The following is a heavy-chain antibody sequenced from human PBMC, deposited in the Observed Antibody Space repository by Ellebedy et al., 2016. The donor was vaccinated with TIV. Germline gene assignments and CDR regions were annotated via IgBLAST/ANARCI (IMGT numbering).Heavy chain of an antibody. CDR3: TTYTSGWT. D-gene: IGHD6-19*01. CDR1: GFTFSNVY. Sequence: PGGSLRLSCAASGFTFSNVYMSWVRQAPGKGLEWLGRFSRKTDGGTADYAAPVKGRFSISRDDSKNTLYLQINGLKTEDTAVYYCTTYTSGWTWGQGTLVIVSS. CDR2: FSRKTDGGTA. V-gene: IGHV3-15*01. J-gene: IGHJ5*02.